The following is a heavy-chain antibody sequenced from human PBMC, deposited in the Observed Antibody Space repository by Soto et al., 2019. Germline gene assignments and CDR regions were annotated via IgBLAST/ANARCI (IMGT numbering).Heavy chain of an antibody. CDR2: INHSGST. Sequence: SETLSLTCAVYGGSFSGYYWSWIRQPPGKGLEWIGEINHSGSTNYNPSLKSRVTISVDTSKNQFSLKLSSVTAADTAVYYCAREGWSIAAPNYYGMDVWGQGTTVTVS. D-gene: IGHD6-6*01. CDR3: AREGWSIAAPNYYGMDV. J-gene: IGHJ6*02. V-gene: IGHV4-34*01. CDR1: GGSFSGYY.